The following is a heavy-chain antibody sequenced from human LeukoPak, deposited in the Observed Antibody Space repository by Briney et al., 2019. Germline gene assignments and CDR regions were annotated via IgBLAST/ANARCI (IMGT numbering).Heavy chain of an antibody. CDR1: GFTFSDYY. D-gene: IGHD3-3*01. CDR3: ARVYGFWSGYYGYGMDV. CDR2: ISSSGSTI. J-gene: IGHJ6*02. Sequence: PGGSLRLSCAASGFTFSDYYMSWIRQASGKGLEWVSYISSSGSTIYYADSVKGRFTISRDNAKNSPYLQMNSLRAEDTAVYYCARVYGFWSGYYGYGMDVWGQGTTVTVSS. V-gene: IGHV3-11*01.